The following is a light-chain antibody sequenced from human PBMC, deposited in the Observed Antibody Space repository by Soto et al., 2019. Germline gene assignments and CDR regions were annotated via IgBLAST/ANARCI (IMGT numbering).Light chain of an antibody. Sequence: QSALTQPPSVSGSPGQSVTISCTGTSTDFVSYNRVSWYQQPPDTAPKLMIYEASNRPSGVPDRFSGSKSGNTASLTISGLQAAYEADYYCSLYTSANTYVFGSG. J-gene: IGLJ1*01. CDR1: STDFVSYNR. V-gene: IGLV2-18*01. CDR2: EAS. CDR3: SLYTSANTYV.